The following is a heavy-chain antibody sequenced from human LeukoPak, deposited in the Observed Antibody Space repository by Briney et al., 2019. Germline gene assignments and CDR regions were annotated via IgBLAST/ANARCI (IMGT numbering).Heavy chain of an antibody. CDR1: GGSISSYY. D-gene: IGHD6-13*01. V-gene: IGHV4-59*01. CDR3: ARAGGSSWYLDAFDI. J-gene: IGHJ3*02. Sequence: SETLSLTCTVSGGSISSYYWSWIRQPPGKGLEWIGYIYYSGSTNYNPSLKSRVTISVDTSKNQFSLKLSSVTAADTAVYYCARAGGSSWYLDAFDIWGQGTMVTVSS. CDR2: IYYSGST.